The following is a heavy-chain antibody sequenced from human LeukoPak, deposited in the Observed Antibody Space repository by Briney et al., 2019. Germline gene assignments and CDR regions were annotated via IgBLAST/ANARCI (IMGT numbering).Heavy chain of an antibody. CDR2: IYYSGST. D-gene: IGHD3-10*01. Sequence: SETLSLTCTVSGGSISSYYWSWIRQPPGKGLEWIGYIYYSGSTNYNPSLKSRVTISVDTSKNQFSLKLSSVTAADTAVYSCARDLYGSGIGDYWGQGTLVTVSS. V-gene: IGHV4-59*01. CDR1: GGSISSYY. J-gene: IGHJ4*02. CDR3: ARDLYGSGIGDY.